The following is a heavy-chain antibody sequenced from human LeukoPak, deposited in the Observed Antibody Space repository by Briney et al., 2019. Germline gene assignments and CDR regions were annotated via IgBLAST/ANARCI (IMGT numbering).Heavy chain of an antibody. CDR2: IYHSGST. CDR1: GGSISSSNW. Sequence: PSETLSLTCAVSGGSISSSNWWSWVRQPPGQGLEWIGEIYHSGSTNYNPSLESRVTISVDKSKNQFSLKLSSVTAADTAVYYCASFSSGWRDHFDYWGQGTLVTVSS. V-gene: IGHV4-4*02. D-gene: IGHD6-19*01. J-gene: IGHJ4*02. CDR3: ASFSSGWRDHFDY.